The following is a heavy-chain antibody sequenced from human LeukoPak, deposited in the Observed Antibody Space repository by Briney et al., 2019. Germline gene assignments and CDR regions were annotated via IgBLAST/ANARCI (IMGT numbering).Heavy chain of an antibody. CDR1: GFTFSSYA. CDR2: VSGSGGST. CDR3: ARQKYSSSWPIYFDY. J-gene: IGHJ4*02. Sequence: XXLSCVASGFTFSSYAMSWVRQAPEKGLEWVSVVSGSGGSTYYADTVKGRFTISRDNSKNTLYLQMNSLRAEDTAVYYCARQKYSSSWPIYFDYWGQGTLVTVSS. V-gene: IGHV3-23*01. D-gene: IGHD6-13*01.